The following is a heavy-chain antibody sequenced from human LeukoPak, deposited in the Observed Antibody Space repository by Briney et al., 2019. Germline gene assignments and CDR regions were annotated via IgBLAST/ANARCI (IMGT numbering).Heavy chain of an antibody. J-gene: IGHJ6*02. CDR3: ARDPPRMAVAGRPRDYYYYYGMDV. CDR2: ISYDGSNK. V-gene: IGHV3-30-3*01. Sequence: GGSLRLSCAASGFTFSSYAMHWVRQAPGKGLEWVAVISYDGSNKYYADSVKGRFTISRDNSKNTLYLQMNSLRAEDTAVYYCARDPPRMAVAGRPRDYYYYYGMDVWGQGTTVTVSS. D-gene: IGHD6-19*01. CDR1: GFTFSSYA.